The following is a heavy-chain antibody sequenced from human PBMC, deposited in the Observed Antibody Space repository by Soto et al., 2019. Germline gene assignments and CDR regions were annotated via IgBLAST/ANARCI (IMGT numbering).Heavy chain of an antibody. CDR3: ARSHYTYGLLIDY. D-gene: IGHD2-8*01. CDR1: GYSITTNGYY. J-gene: IGHJ4*02. CDR2: VYWTGST. Sequence: SETLTLTCTVSGYSITTNGYYWGWIRQPPGKGLQWIGNVYWTGSTFSHPSLTSRVFISVDTSKNEFSLRLTSVTAADTAVYYCARSHYTYGLLIDYWGPGTLVTVSS. V-gene: IGHV4-39*01.